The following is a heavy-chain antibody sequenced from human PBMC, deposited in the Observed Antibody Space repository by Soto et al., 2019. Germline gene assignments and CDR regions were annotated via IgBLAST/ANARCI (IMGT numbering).Heavy chain of an antibody. V-gene: IGHV3-73*01. D-gene: IGHD6-6*01. Sequence: GWSLRLSCAASGFTFSGSAMHWVRQASGKGLEWVGRIRSKANSYATAYAASVKGRFTISRDDSKNTAYLQMNSLKTEDTAVYYCTRLAYSSSSGYYYYGMDVWGQGTTVTVSS. CDR1: GFTFSGSA. J-gene: IGHJ6*02. CDR3: TRLAYSSSSGYYYYGMDV. CDR2: IRSKANSYAT.